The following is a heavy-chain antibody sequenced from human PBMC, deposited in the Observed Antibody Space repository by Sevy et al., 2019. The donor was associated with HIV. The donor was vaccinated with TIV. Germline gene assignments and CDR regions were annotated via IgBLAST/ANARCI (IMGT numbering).Heavy chain of an antibody. J-gene: IGHJ3*02. CDR2: IDPTDSYT. V-gene: IGHV5-10-1*01. D-gene: IGHD2-2*01. CDR1: GNSFSGYW. CDR3: ARLLDKVPYDFDI. Sequence: GESLKISCQGSGNSFSGYWISWVRLMPGKGLEWMGRIDPTDSYTYYSPSFQGHVTISTDKSITTAYLQWSSLMASDTAMYYCARLLDKVPYDFDIWGQGTMVTVSS.